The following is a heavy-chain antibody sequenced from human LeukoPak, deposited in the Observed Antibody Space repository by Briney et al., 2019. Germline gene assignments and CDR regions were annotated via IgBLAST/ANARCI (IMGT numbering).Heavy chain of an antibody. CDR2: IRSSGSTK. V-gene: IGHV3-11*01. D-gene: IGHD3-10*01. CDR1: GFIFSDYY. CDR3: ARDGHAYGRGSPHY. J-gene: IGHJ4*02. Sequence: GGSLRLSCAASGFIFSDYYMSWIRQAPGKGLEWVSYIRSSGSTKYYADSVKGRFTISRDNAKNSYLQMNSLRAEDTAVYYCARDGHAYGRGSPHYWGQGTLVTVSS.